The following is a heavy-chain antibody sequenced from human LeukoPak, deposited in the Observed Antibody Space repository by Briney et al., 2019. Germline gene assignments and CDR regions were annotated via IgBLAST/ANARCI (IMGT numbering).Heavy chain of an antibody. Sequence: SETLSLTCAVYGGSFSGYYWSWIRQPSGKGLEWIGEINHSGSTNYNPSLKSRVTISVDTSKNQFSLKLSSVTAADTAVYYCARSPAIAAPYIYFDYWGQGTLVTVSS. CDR2: INHSGST. D-gene: IGHD6-6*01. CDR3: ARSPAIAAPYIYFDY. CDR1: GGSFSGYY. J-gene: IGHJ4*02. V-gene: IGHV4-34*01.